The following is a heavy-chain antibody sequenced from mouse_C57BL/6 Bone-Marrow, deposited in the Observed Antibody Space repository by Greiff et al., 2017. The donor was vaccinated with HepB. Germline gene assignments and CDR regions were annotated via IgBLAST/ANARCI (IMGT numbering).Heavy chain of an antibody. CDR2: IYPRSGNT. Sequence: QQSGAELARPGASVKLSCTASGYTFTSYGISWVKQRTGQGLEWIGEIYPRSGNTYYNEKFKGKATLTADKSSSTAYMELRSLTSEDSAVYFCARGRYGNYWYFDVWGTGTTVTVSS. V-gene: IGHV1-81*01. D-gene: IGHD2-10*02. CDR3: ARGRYGNYWYFDV. CDR1: GYTFTSYG. J-gene: IGHJ1*03.